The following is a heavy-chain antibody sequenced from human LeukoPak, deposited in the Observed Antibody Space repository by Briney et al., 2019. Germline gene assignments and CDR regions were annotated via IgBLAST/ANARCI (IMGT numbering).Heavy chain of an antibody. D-gene: IGHD5-24*01. J-gene: IGHJ4*02. CDR3: ARMAVAYYYDY. V-gene: IGHV3-64*01. CDR1: GSTFSSYA. CDR2: ISSNGGST. Sequence: GGSLRLSCAASGSTFSSYAMHWVRQAPGKGLEYVSAISSNGGSTYYANSVKGRFTISRDNSKNTLYLQMGSLRAEDMAVYYCARMAVAYYYDYWGQGTLVTVSS.